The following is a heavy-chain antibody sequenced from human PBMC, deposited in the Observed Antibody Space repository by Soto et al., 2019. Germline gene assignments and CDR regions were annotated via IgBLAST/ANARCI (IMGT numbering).Heavy chain of an antibody. CDR2: ISAYNGNT. J-gene: IGHJ3*02. CDR1: GYTFTSYG. Sequence: ALVKVSCKASGYTFTSYGISWVRQAPGQGLEWMGWISAYNGNTNYAQKLQGRVTMTTDTSTSTAYMELRSLRSDDTAVYYCATGYSSGWYVQEAFDIWGQGTMVTVSS. CDR3: ATGYSSGWYVQEAFDI. V-gene: IGHV1-18*04. D-gene: IGHD6-19*01.